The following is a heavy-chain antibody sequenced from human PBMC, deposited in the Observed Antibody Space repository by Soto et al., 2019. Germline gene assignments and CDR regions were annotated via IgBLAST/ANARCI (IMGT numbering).Heavy chain of an antibody. D-gene: IGHD4-17*01. CDR3: ARERDYSEAYYYGMDV. J-gene: IGHJ6*02. Sequence: SETLSLTCTVSGGSISSGGYYWSWTRQHPGKGLEWIGYIYYSGSTYYNPSLKSRVTISVDTSKNQFSLKLSSVTAADTAVYYCARERDYSEAYYYGMDVLGQGTTVTVSS. V-gene: IGHV4-31*03. CDR1: GGSISSGGYY. CDR2: IYYSGST.